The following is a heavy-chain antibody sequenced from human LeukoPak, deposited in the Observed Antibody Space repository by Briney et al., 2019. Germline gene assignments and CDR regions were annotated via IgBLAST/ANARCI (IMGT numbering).Heavy chain of an antibody. CDR3: AREKIAMRAFDS. J-gene: IGHJ4*02. V-gene: IGHV4-59*11. CDR1: GESITTHY. Sequence: RPSETLSLTCTVSGESITTHYWTWIRQPPGKGLEWIGYVYDTGSTDYNPSLKSRVTISVDTSKNQFSLRLNSVTAADTAIYYCAREKIAMRAFDSWGQGTLVTVSS. D-gene: IGHD2-2*01. CDR2: VYDTGST.